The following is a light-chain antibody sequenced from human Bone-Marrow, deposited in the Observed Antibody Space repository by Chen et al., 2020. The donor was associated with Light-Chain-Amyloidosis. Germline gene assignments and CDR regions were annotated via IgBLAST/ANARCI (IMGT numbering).Light chain of an antibody. V-gene: IGKV4-1*01. CDR2: WAS. CDR1: QSVLYTSNNKNY. CDR3: QQYYYTPLT. Sequence: DIVMTQSPDSLTVSLGERATINCKSSQSVLYTSNNKNYLGWFQQKLGQPPKLLISWASTRESGVPDRFSGSGSGTDFTLTISSLQAEDVALYYCQQYYYTPLTFGGGTKVEIK. J-gene: IGKJ4*01.